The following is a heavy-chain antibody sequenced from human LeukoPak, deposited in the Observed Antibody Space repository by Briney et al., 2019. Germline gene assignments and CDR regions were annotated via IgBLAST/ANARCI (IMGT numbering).Heavy chain of an antibody. CDR2: ISAYNGNT. Sequence: GASVKVSCKASGYTFTSYGISWVRQAPGQGLEWMGWISAYNGNTNYAQKLQGRVTMTTDTSTSTAYMELRSLRSDDTAVYYCARDTDSYQLLSGWFDPWGQGTLVTVSS. J-gene: IGHJ5*02. CDR1: GYTFTSYG. D-gene: IGHD2-2*01. CDR3: ARDTDSYQLLSGWFDP. V-gene: IGHV1-18*01.